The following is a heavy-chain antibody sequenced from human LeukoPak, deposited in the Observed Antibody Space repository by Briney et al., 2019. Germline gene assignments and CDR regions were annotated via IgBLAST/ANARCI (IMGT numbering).Heavy chain of an antibody. J-gene: IGHJ4*02. CDR3: AKDLDCSSTSCYKDD. CDR2: ISHDGSNK. V-gene: IGHV3-30-3*01. CDR1: GFTFSSYA. Sequence: GGSLRLSCATSGFTFSSYAMHWVRQAPGKGLEWVAVISHDGSNKYYADSVKGRFTISRDNSKNTLYLQMNSLRAEDTAVYYCAKDLDCSSTSCYKDDWGQGTLVTVSS. D-gene: IGHD2-2*02.